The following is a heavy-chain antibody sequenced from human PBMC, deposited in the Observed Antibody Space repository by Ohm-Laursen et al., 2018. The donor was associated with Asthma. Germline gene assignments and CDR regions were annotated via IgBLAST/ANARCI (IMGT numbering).Heavy chain of an antibody. V-gene: IGHV3-7*04. D-gene: IGHD4-17*01. CDR3: TRGGHYGSYFDY. CDR2: IKQDGSEK. J-gene: IGHJ4*02. CDR1: GFTFSSYW. Sequence: SLRLSCTASGFTFSSYWMSWVRQAPGNGLEWVANIKQDGSEKYYVDSVKGRFTISRDNAKNSLYLQMNSLRAEDTAVYYCTRGGHYGSYFDYWGQGTLVTVSS.